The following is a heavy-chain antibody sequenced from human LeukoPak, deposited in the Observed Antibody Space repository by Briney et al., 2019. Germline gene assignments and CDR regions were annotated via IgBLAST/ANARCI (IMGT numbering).Heavy chain of an antibody. CDR1: GYTFTSYG. CDR2: ISAYNGNT. J-gene: IGHJ5*02. D-gene: IGHD2-15*01. CDR3: ARDCSGGSCYWADWFDP. Sequence: ASVKVSCKASGYTFTSYGISWVRQAPGQGLEWMGWISAYNGNTNYAQKLQGRVTMTTDTSTSTAYMDLRSLRSDDTAVYYCARDCSGGSCYWADWFDPWGQGTLVTVSS. V-gene: IGHV1-18*01.